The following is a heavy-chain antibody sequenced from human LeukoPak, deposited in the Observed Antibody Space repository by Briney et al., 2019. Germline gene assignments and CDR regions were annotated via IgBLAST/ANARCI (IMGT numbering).Heavy chain of an antibody. J-gene: IGHJ4*02. CDR3: ATTFRGVLKIDY. V-gene: IGHV1-2*02. Sequence: ASVKVSCKASGYTFTGYYMHWVRQAPGQGLEWMGWINPNSGGTNYAQKFQGRVTMTEDTSTDTAYMELSSLRSEDTAVYYCATTFRGVLKIDYWGQGTRVTVSS. D-gene: IGHD3-10*01. CDR2: INPNSGGT. CDR1: GYTFTGYY.